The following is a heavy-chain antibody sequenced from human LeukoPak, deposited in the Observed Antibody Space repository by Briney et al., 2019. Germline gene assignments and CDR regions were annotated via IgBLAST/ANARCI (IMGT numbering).Heavy chain of an antibody. CDR1: GYSITNGYY. CDR3: ARNPHVVVVVAKINWFDP. CDR2: IDYSGST. V-gene: IGHV4-38-2*02. Sequence: SETLSLTCSVSGYSITNGYYWAWIRQPPGKGLEWIGSIDYSGSTYYNPSLKSRVTISVDTSKNQFSLKVSSVTAADTAVYYCARNPHVVVVVAKINWFDPWGQGTLVTVSS. J-gene: IGHJ5*02. D-gene: IGHD2-21*01.